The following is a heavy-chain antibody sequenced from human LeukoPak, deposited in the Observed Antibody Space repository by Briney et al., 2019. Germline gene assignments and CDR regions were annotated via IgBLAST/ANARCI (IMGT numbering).Heavy chain of an antibody. V-gene: IGHV1-69*04. CDR3: ARAAYCGGDCYRPYYFDY. CDR1: GGTFSSYA. Sequence: GASVKVSCKASGGTFSSYAISWVRQAPGQGLEWMGRIIPILGIANYAQKFQGRVTITADKSTSTAYMELSSLRSEDAAVYYCARAAYCGGDCYRPYYFDYWGQGTLVTVSS. CDR2: IIPILGIA. D-gene: IGHD2-21*02. J-gene: IGHJ4*02.